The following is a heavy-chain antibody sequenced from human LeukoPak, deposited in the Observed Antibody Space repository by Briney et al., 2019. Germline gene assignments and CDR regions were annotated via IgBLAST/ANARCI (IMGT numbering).Heavy chain of an antibody. CDR2: IYYSGST. CDR1: GGSISSYY. CDR3: ARFRSSWRGFDY. Sequence: SETLSLTCTVSGGSISSYYWSWIRQPPGKGLEWIGYIYYSGSTNHNPSLKSRVTISVDTSKNQFSLKLSSVTAADTAVYYCARFRSSWRGFDYWGQGTLVTVSS. J-gene: IGHJ4*02. V-gene: IGHV4-59*01. D-gene: IGHD6-13*01.